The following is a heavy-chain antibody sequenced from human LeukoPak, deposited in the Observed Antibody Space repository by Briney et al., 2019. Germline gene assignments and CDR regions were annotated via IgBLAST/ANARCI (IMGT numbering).Heavy chain of an antibody. D-gene: IGHD5-18*01. CDR1: GGSISSYY. CDR2: IYYSGST. J-gene: IGHJ6*03. CDR3: ARGGYSYYYYYYMDV. Sequence: PSETLSLTCTVSGGSISSYYWSWIRQPPGKGLEWIGYIYYSGSTNYNPSLKSRVTISVDTSKNQFSLKLSSVTAADTAVYYCARGGYSYYYYYYMDVWGKGTTVTVSS. V-gene: IGHV4-59*01.